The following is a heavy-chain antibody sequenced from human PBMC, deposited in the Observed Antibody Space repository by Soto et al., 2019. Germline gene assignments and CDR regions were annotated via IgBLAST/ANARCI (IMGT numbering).Heavy chain of an antibody. J-gene: IGHJ5*02. CDR1: GFIFNSYA. V-gene: IGHV3-30*04. CDR2: ISVDGRTE. CDR3: AREDFRQWMDPKNRVDP. D-gene: IGHD6-19*01. Sequence: QVQLVESGGGVVQPGRSLRLSCAASGFIFNSYAMHWVRRAPGRGLEWLAVISVDGRTEYYADSVKGQFTISRDRSNNTLYLQMNSLRVEDTAIYSCAREDFRQWMDPKNRVDPWGQGTLVTVSS.